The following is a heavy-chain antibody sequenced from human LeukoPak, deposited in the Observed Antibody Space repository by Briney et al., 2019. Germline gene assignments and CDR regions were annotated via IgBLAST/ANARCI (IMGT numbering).Heavy chain of an antibody. CDR1: GYTFTGYY. V-gene: IGHV1-2*02. Sequence: ASVTVSCTASGYTFTGYYMHWVQQAPGQGLEWMGWINPNSGGTNYAQKFQGRVTMTRDTSISTAYMELSRLRSDDTAVYYCARQGSSGGGYFDYWGQGTLVTVSS. D-gene: IGHD3-22*01. CDR3: ARQGSSGGGYFDY. J-gene: IGHJ4*02. CDR2: INPNSGGT.